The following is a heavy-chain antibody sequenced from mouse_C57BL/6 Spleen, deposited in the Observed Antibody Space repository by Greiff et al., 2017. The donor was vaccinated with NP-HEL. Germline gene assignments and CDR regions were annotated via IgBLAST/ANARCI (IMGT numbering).Heavy chain of an antibody. CDR1: GFTFSSYG. CDR3: ARHGDSSGLYYAMDY. D-gene: IGHD3-2*02. J-gene: IGHJ4*01. Sequence: EVQLVESGGDLVKPGGSLKLSCAASGFTFSSYGMSWVRQTPDKRLEWVATISSGGSYTYYPDSVKGRFTISRDKAKNTLYLQMISLKSDDTAMYYCARHGDSSGLYYAMDYWGQGTSVTVSS. CDR2: ISSGGSYT. V-gene: IGHV5-6*01.